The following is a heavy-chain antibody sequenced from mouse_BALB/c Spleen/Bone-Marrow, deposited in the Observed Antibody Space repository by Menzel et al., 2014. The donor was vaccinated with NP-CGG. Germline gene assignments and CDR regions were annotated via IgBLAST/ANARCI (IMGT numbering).Heavy chain of an antibody. Sequence: VQGVESGPGLVAPSQSLSITCTVSGFSLTSYGVHWVRQPPGMGLEWLGVIWAGGSTNYNSALMSRLSVSKDNSKSQVFLKMNSLQTDDTAMYYCARTGFDYWGQGTTLTVSS. CDR1: GFSLTSYG. CDR3: ARTGFDY. J-gene: IGHJ2*01. V-gene: IGHV2-9*02. D-gene: IGHD4-1*01. CDR2: IWAGGST.